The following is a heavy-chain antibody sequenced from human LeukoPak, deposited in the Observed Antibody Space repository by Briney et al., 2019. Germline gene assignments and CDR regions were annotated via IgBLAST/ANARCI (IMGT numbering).Heavy chain of an antibody. CDR1: GFTFSNYW. CDR2: MRGDGSEK. CDR3: ARQVQYRSGYFPPDP. D-gene: IGHD6-19*01. Sequence: GGSLRLSCAASGFTFSNYWMSWVRQAPGKGLEWVANMRGDGSEKHYVDSMKGRFTISRDNAKNSLYLQMNSLTAEDTAVYYCARQVQYRSGYFPPDPWGQGTLVTVSS. J-gene: IGHJ5*02. V-gene: IGHV3-7*01.